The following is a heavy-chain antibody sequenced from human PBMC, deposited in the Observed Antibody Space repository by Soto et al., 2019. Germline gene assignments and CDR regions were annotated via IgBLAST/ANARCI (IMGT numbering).Heavy chain of an antibody. D-gene: IGHD3-22*01. CDR3: ARTYYYDSSGYYYNFY. CDR1: GFTFSSYW. V-gene: IGHV3-7*01. CDR2: IKQDGSEK. Sequence: EVQLVESGGGLVQPGGSLRLSCAASGFTFSSYWMSWVRQAPGKGLEWVANIKQDGSEKYYVDSVKGRFTISRDNAKNSLYLQMNILRAEDTAVYYCARTYYYDSSGYYYNFYWGQGTLVTVSS. J-gene: IGHJ4*02.